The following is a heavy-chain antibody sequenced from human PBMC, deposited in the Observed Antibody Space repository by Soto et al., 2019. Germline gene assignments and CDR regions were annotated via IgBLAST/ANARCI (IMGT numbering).Heavy chain of an antibody. Sequence: GGSLRLSCAASGFTFSSYSMNWVRQAPGKGLEWVSSISSSSSYIYYADSVKGRFTISRDNAKNSLYLQMNSLRAEDTAVYYCASSLGYCSGGSCYPAGYYYMDVWGKGTTVTVSS. D-gene: IGHD2-15*01. CDR2: ISSSSSYI. CDR1: GFTFSSYS. V-gene: IGHV3-21*01. CDR3: ASSLGYCSGGSCYPAGYYYMDV. J-gene: IGHJ6*03.